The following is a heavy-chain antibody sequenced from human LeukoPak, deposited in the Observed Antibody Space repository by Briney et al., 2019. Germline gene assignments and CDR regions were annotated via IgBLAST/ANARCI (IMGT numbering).Heavy chain of an antibody. Sequence: GGSLRLSCAASGFTFSSSDMHWVRHATGKGLGWVAAIGTAGDTYYPGSVKGRFTISRENAKNSLFLQMNSLRADDTAVYYCAREAFEGGYDLWGQGTLVTVSS. V-gene: IGHV3-13*01. J-gene: IGHJ4*02. CDR3: AREAFEGGYDL. CDR2: IGTAGDT. CDR1: GFTFSSSD. D-gene: IGHD5-12*01.